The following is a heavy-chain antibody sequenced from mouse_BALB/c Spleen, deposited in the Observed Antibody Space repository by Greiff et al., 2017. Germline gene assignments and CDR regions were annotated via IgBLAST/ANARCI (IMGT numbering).Heavy chain of an antibody. D-gene: IGHD1-2*01. J-gene: IGHJ3*01. V-gene: IGHV3-6*02. CDR3: ARDLLRLRFAY. Sequence: EVKLQESGPGLVKPSQSLSLTCSVTGYSITSGYYWNWIRQFPGNKLEWMGYISYDGSNNYNPSLKNRISITRDTSKNQFFLKLNSVTTEDTATYYCARDLLRLRFAYWGQGTLVTVAA. CDR1: GYSITSGYY. CDR2: ISYDGSN.